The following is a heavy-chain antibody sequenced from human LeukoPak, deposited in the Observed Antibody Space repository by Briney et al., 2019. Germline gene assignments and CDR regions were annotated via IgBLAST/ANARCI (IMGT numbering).Heavy chain of an antibody. Sequence: ASVKVSCKASGYTFTSYGISWVRQAPGQGLEWMGWISAYNGNTNYAQKLQGRVTMTRDTSTSTVYMELSSLRSEDTAVYYCASGRLGWFDPWGQGTLVTVSS. CDR3: ASGRLGWFDP. CDR2: ISAYNGNT. CDR1: GYTFTSYG. J-gene: IGHJ5*02. V-gene: IGHV1-18*01.